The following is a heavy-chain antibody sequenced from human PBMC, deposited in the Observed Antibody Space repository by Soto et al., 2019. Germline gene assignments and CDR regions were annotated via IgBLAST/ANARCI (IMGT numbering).Heavy chain of an antibody. CDR1: GFTFITYD. Sequence: EVQLLESGGGSVQPGGSLRLSFAASGFTFITYDMTLVRQAPGKGLEWVSVSRGSDGSTYYADSVKGRFTISRDNSKNTVYLQMNSLRADDTAIYYCVKGNWGDYWAQGTLVTVSS. D-gene: IGHD7-27*01. V-gene: IGHV3-23*01. CDR3: VKGNWGDY. CDR2: SRGSDGST. J-gene: IGHJ4*02.